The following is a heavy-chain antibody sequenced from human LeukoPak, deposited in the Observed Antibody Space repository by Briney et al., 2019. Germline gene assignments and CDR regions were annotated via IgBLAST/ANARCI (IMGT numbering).Heavy chain of an antibody. Sequence: GRSLRLSCAASGFTFSTYFMHWVRQAPGKGLEWVADIASDGSHTFYVESVKGRFTISRDNSKNTLYLQMNSLRAEDTAVYFCAREGQDTIIHSGAFDIWGQGTMVTVSS. CDR3: AREGQDTIIHSGAFDI. CDR2: IASDGSHT. V-gene: IGHV3-30-3*01. CDR1: GFTFSTYF. D-gene: IGHD3-10*01. J-gene: IGHJ3*02.